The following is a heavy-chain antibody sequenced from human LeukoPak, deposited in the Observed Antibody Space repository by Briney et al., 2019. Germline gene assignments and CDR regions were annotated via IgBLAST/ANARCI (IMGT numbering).Heavy chain of an antibody. CDR3: ARGRRDYYGSGSYLSHFDY. D-gene: IGHD3-10*01. CDR2: IWYDGSNK. CDR1: GFTFSSYG. Sequence: GGSLRLSCAASGFTFSSYGMHWVRQAPGKGLEWVAVIWYDGSNKYYADSVKGRFTIYRDNSKNTLYLQMNSLRAEDTAVYCCARGRRDYYGSGSYLSHFDYWGQGTLVTVSS. V-gene: IGHV3-33*01. J-gene: IGHJ4*02.